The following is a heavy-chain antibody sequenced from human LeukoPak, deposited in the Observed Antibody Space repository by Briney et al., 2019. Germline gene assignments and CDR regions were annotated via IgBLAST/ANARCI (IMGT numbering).Heavy chain of an antibody. D-gene: IGHD1-26*01. CDR1: GFMFGEYS. CDR3: TSPEGGTYYFDY. Sequence: PGGSLRLSCADSGFMFGEYSISWVRQAPGKGLEWVGFIRSKTYGGTAQYAVSVKGRFTISRDDSRSSAYLQMNNLKTEDTAVYFCTSPEGGTYYFDYWGQGTLVTVSS. J-gene: IGHJ4*02. V-gene: IGHV3-49*04. CDR2: IRSKTYGGTA.